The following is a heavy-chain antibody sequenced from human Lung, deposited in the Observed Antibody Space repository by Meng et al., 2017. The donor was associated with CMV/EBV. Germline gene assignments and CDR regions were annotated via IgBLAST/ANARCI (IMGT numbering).Heavy chain of an antibody. CDR3: ARDPGFGALDF. J-gene: IGHJ4*02. V-gene: IGHV3-7*01. D-gene: IGHD3-10*01. CDR1: GFTFRTSW. CDR2: IKHDGSEE. Sequence: GGFLRLXCAASGFTFRTSWMSWVRQAPGRGLEWVANIKHDGSEEYYVDSLTGRFTISRDNAKNSLYLQMNSLRAEDTALYYCARDPGFGALDFWGQGTLVTVSS.